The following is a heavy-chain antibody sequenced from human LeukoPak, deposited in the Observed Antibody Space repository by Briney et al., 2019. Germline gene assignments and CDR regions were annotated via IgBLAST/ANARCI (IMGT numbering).Heavy chain of an antibody. D-gene: IGHD4-17*01. CDR2: ISTNGMFT. V-gene: IGHV3-21*04. CDR1: SVYS. Sequence: GGSLRLSCEASSVYSMNWVRQAPGKGLEWVSSISTNGMFTYYADSVKGRFTISRDNAKNSLYLQMNSLRAEDTALYYCAKDNGDYGPFDYWGQGTLVTVSS. CDR3: AKDNGDYGPFDY. J-gene: IGHJ4*02.